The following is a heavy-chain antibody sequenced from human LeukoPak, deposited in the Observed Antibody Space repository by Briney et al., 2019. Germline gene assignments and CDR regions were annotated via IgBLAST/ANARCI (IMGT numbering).Heavy chain of an antibody. Sequence: GGSLRLSCAASGFTFSSYAMSWVRQAPGKGLEWVPSISSSSSYIYYADSVKGRFTISRDNAKNSLYLQMNSLRAEDTAVYSCARGRDGYNSPFDSWGQGTLVTVSS. CDR2: ISSSSSYI. CDR1: GFTFSSYA. V-gene: IGHV3-21*01. D-gene: IGHD5-24*01. J-gene: IGHJ5*01. CDR3: ARGRDGYNSPFDS.